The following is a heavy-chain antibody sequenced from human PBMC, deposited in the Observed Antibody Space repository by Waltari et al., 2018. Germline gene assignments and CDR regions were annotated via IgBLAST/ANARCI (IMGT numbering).Heavy chain of an antibody. CDR3: AKGAGYQPPKFDP. D-gene: IGHD2-2*01. Sequence: QVQLQESGPGLVKPSQTLSLSCSVSGCSIRNGHYYWTWIRQPPGKGLEWIGYIYYTLTTYYNPSLKNRVFILVDTSKNQFSLNRTAVTAADTAVYYCAKGAGYQPPKFDPWGQGTLVTVSS. V-gene: IGHV4-30-4*08. CDR2: IYYTLTT. CDR1: GCSIRNGHYY. J-gene: IGHJ5*02.